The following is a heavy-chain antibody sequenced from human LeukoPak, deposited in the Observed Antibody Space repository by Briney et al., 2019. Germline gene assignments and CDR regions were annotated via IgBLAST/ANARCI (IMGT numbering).Heavy chain of an antibody. V-gene: IGHV3-7*01. Sequence: GGSLRLFCAASGFSFTTYWMSWVRQAPGKGLEWVANIKQDGTEKYYVDSVKGRFTISRDNAKNSLYLQMNSLRAEDTAVYYCARGFRYYDILTGLRRDAFDIWGQGTMVTVSS. CDR1: GFSFTTYW. D-gene: IGHD3-9*01. CDR2: IKQDGTEK. CDR3: ARGFRYYDILTGLRRDAFDI. J-gene: IGHJ3*02.